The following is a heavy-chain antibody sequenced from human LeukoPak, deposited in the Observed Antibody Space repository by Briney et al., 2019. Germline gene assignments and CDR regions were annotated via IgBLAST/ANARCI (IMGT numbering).Heavy chain of an antibody. J-gene: IGHJ4*02. CDR3: ARDVSGRWSGKHADTAMDF. V-gene: IGHV3-21*01. Sequence: GGSLRLSCVASGFTFSSYSMNWVRQAPGKGLEWVSSISSSSSYIYYADSVKGRFTISRDNAKNSLYLQMNSLRAEDTAVYYCARDVSGRWSGKHADTAMDFGGQGTLVTVSS. CDR2: ISSSSSYI. CDR1: GFTFSSYS. D-gene: IGHD5-18*01.